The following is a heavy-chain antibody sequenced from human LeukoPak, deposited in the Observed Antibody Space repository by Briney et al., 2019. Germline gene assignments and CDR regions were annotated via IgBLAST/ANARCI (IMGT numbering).Heavy chain of an antibody. V-gene: IGHV4-39*07. CDR3: ARVRPFITMVRGVFDY. CDR1: GGSISSSSYY. CDR2: IYYSGST. Sequence: SETLSLTCTVSGGSISSSSYYWGWIRQPPGKGLEWIGSIYYSGSTYYNPSLKSRVPISVDTSKNQFSLKLSSVTAADTAVYYCARVRPFITMVRGVFDYWGQGTLVTVSS. D-gene: IGHD3-10*01. J-gene: IGHJ4*02.